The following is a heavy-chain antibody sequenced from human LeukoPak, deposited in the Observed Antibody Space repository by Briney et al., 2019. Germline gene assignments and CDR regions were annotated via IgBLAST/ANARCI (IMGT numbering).Heavy chain of an antibody. D-gene: IGHD2-15*01. CDR1: GFTFDDYA. CDR2: ISWNSGSI. CDR3: AKSIGYGMYCSGTSCNFDY. J-gene: IGHJ4*02. V-gene: IGHV3-9*01. Sequence: GGSLRLSCAASGFTFDDYAIHWVRQAPGKGLEWVSGISWNSGSIVYADSVKGRFTISRDNAKNSLYLQMNSLRAEDTALYYCAKSIGYGMYCSGTSCNFDYWGQGTLVTASS.